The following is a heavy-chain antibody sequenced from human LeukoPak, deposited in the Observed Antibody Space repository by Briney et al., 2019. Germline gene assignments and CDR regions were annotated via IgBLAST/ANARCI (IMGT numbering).Heavy chain of an antibody. J-gene: IGHJ5*02. CDR1: GGSISSYY. D-gene: IGHD6-19*01. CDR2: IYYSGST. V-gene: IGHV4-59*12. Sequence: SETLSLTCTVSGGSISSYYWSWIRQPPGKGLEWIGYIYYSGSTNYNPSLKSRVTISVDTSKNQFSLKLSSVTAADTAVYYCARDGYSSGYNWFDPWGQGTLVTVSS. CDR3: ARDGYSSGYNWFDP.